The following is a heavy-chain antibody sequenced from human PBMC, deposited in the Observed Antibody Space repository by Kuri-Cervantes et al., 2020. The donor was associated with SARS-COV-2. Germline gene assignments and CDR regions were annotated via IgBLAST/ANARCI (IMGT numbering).Heavy chain of an antibody. J-gene: IGHJ3*02. CDR3: ARGRPAYYDFWSGYRAQGNYYDSSGYYYVSDAFDI. CDR1: GDSISSSGYS. V-gene: IGHV4-30-2*01. CDR2: ISHSGSA. Sequence: SETLSLTCDVSGDSISSSGYSWSWIRQPPGKALEWIGSISHSGSASYHPSLKSRVSMSVDMSNQRFSLKLSSVTAAATAVYYCARGRPAYYDFWSGYRAQGNYYDSSGYYYVSDAFDIWGQGTMVTVSS. D-gene: IGHD3-22*01.